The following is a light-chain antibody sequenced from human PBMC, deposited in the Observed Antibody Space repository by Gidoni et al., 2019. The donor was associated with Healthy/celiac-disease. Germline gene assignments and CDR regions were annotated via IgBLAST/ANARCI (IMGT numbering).Light chain of an antibody. Sequence: QSVLTQPPSVSGPPRPSVTIPCTGSSSTIGAGYDVNWYQHLPGTAPKLLIYGNTNRPSGAPDRFSGSKSATSASLAITGLQAEDEADYYGQSYASSLTGVVFGGGTKLTVL. CDR1: SSTIGAGYD. V-gene: IGLV1-40*01. J-gene: IGLJ2*01. CDR3: QSYASSLTGVV. CDR2: GNT.